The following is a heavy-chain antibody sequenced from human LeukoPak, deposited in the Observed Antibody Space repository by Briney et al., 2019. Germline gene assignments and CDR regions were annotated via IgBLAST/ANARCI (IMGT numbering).Heavy chain of an antibody. CDR2: INPNSGGT. Sequence: ASVKVSCKASGYTFTGYYMHWVRQAPGQGLEWMGWINPNSGGTNYAQKFQGRVTMTRDTSISTAYMDLSRLRSDDTAVYYCARERIAVAGTVDYWGQGTLVTVSS. D-gene: IGHD6-19*01. CDR3: ARERIAVAGTVDY. V-gene: IGHV1-2*02. J-gene: IGHJ4*02. CDR1: GYTFTGYY.